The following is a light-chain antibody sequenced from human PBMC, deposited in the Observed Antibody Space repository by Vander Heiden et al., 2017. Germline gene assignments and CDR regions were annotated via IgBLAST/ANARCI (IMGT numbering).Light chain of an antibody. Sequence: SSQLTPPPPESLSPGQTASITCSGVRSVDTSACLYQQKQGQSPVLVIYQDSKRTSGIPERLSGSNTGNTAALTINGTQAMDEADYYCQAWDSSTDVCGTGTKVTVL. V-gene: IGLV3-1*01. CDR2: QDS. CDR1: RSVDTS. J-gene: IGLJ1*01. CDR3: QAWDSSTDV.